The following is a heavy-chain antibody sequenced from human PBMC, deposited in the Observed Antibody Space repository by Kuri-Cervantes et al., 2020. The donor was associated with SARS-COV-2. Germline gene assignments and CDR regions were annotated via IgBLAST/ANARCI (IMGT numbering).Heavy chain of an antibody. J-gene: IGHJ4*02. CDR3: AKDMRGTRTYFDY. D-gene: IGHD1-7*01. CDR1: GFTFSSYA. V-gene: IGHV3-23*01. Sequence: GESLNISYAASGFTFSSYAMSWVRQAPGKGLEWVSAISGSGGSTYYADSVKGRFTISRDNSKNTLYLQMSSLRAEDTAVYYCAKDMRGTRTYFDYWGQGTLVTVSS. CDR2: ISGSGGST.